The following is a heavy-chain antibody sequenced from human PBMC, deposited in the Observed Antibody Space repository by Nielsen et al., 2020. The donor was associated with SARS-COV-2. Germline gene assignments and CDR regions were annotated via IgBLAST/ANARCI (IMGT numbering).Heavy chain of an antibody. Sequence: ASVKVSCKASGYTFTSYYMHWVRQAPGHGLEWMGIINPSGGSTNYARNFQGRVAMTRDTSTSTVYMELSSLRSEDTALYYCARPHAGSYSPYYFDYWGQGTLVTVSS. CDR3: ARPHAGSYSPYYFDY. J-gene: IGHJ4*02. V-gene: IGHV1-46*01. CDR2: INPSGGST. D-gene: IGHD1-26*01. CDR1: GYTFTSYY.